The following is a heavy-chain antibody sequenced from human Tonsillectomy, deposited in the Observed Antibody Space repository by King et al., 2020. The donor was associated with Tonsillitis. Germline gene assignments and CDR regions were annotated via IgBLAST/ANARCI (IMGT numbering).Heavy chain of an antibody. CDR2: TYYKSKWVY. CDR1: GDSISGDDIA. D-gene: IGHD3-10*01. V-gene: IGHV6-1*01. CDR3: TRGKSSAFAF. J-gene: IGHJ3*01. Sequence: QVQLQQSGPGLVKPSQTLSLTCAISGDSISGDDIAWNWIRQSPSRGLEWLGRTYYKSKWVYDYAVSVKSRIAVNPDTSRYQFSLHLSSVTPGDTALYYCTRGKSSAFAFWGQGTMVTVSS.